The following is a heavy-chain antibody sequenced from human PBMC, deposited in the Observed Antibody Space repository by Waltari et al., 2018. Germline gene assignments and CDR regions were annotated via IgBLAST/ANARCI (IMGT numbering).Heavy chain of an antibody. CDR2: IYHSGST. D-gene: IGHD6-19*01. Sequence: QVQLQESGPGLVKPSETLSLTCAVSGYSISSGYYWGWIRQPPGKGLEWIGSIYHSGSTYYNPSLKSRVTISVDTSKNQFSLKLSSVTAADTAVYYCARGSGWSGVVYWGQGTLVTVSS. J-gene: IGHJ4*02. CDR3: ARGSGWSGVVY. V-gene: IGHV4-38-2*01. CDR1: GYSISSGYY.